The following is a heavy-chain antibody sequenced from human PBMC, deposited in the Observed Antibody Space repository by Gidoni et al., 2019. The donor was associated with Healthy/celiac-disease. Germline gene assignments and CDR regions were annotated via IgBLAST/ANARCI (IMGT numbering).Heavy chain of an antibody. D-gene: IGHD3-22*01. J-gene: IGHJ5*02. CDR3: ARIRDSSGYYQRARGWFDP. Sequence: QVTLKESGPVLVKPTETLTLTCTVSGFSLSNARMGVSWIRQPPGKALEWLAHIFSNDEKSYSTSLKSRLTISKDTSKSQVVLTMTNMDPVDTATYYCARIRDSSGYYQRARGWFDPWGQGTLVTVSS. V-gene: IGHV2-26*01. CDR1: GFSLSNARMG. CDR2: IFSNDEK.